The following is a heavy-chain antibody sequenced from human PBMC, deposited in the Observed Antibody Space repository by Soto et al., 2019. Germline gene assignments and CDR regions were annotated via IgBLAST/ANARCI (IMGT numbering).Heavy chain of an antibody. CDR3: ARHVRRRFDY. CDR2: IYYSGST. CDR1: GGSISSSSYY. J-gene: IGHJ4*02. V-gene: IGHV4-39*01. D-gene: IGHD4-17*01. Sequence: QRQLQESGPGLVKPSETLSLTCTVSGGSISSSSYYWGWIRQPPGKGLEWIGSIYYSGSTYYNPSLKSRVTISVDTSKNQFTLKLSSVTAADTAVYYCARHVRRRFDYWGQGTLVTVSS.